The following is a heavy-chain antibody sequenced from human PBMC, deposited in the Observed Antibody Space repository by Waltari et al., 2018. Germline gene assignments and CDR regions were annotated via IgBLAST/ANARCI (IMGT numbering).Heavy chain of an antibody. CDR1: GYTFTGYY. CDR2: INPNRGGT. V-gene: IGHV1-2*02. J-gene: IGHJ6*02. CDR3: ARYGNIVVVPAANSERGMDV. D-gene: IGHD2-2*01. Sequence: QVQLVQSGAEVKKPGASVKVSCKASGYTFTGYYMHWVRQAPGQGLEWMGWINPNRGGTNYAQKFQGRVTMTRDTSISTAYMELSRLRSDDTAVYYCARYGNIVVVPAANSERGMDVWGQGTTVTVSS.